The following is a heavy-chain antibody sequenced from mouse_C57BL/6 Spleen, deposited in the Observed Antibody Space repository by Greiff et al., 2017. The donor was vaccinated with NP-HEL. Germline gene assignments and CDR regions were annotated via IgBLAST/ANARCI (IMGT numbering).Heavy chain of an antibody. J-gene: IGHJ4*01. CDR1: GYTFTDYE. V-gene: IGHV1-15*01. CDR3: TRIVTTYYAMDY. D-gene: IGHD2-5*01. Sequence: QVHVKQSGAELVRPGASVTLSCKASGYTFTDYEMHWVKQTPVHGLEWIGAIDPETGGTAYNQKFKGKAILTADKSSSTAYMELRSLTSEDSAVYYCTRIVTTYYAMDYWGQGTSVTVSS. CDR2: IDPETGGT.